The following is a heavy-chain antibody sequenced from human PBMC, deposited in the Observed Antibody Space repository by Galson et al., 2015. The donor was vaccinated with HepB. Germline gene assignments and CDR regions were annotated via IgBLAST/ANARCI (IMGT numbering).Heavy chain of an antibody. J-gene: IGHJ5*02. V-gene: IGHV1-46*01. CDR2: INPSGGST. CDR3: ARDRDCSGCSCDYFSGWFDP. CDR1: GYTFTSYY. D-gene: IGHD2-15*01. Sequence: SVKVSCKASGYTFTSYYMHWVRQAPGQGLEWMGIINPSGGSTSYAQKFQGRVTMTRDTPTSTVYMELSSLRSEDTAVYYCARDRDCSGCSCDYFSGWFDPWGQGTLVTVSS.